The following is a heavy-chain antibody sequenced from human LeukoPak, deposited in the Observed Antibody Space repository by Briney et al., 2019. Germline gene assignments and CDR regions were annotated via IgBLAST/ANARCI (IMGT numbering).Heavy chain of an antibody. J-gene: IGHJ4*02. CDR2: VNHSGST. V-gene: IGHV4-34*01. Sequence: SETLSLTCSAYGGSFGGYFWSWIRQPPGEGLEWIGEVNHSGSTNYNPSLKSRVTISVDTSRTQFSLNLRSVTAADTAVYYCAKDPYYGSSGAFDYWGQGTLVTVSS. CDR1: GGSFGGYF. D-gene: IGHD3-22*01. CDR3: AKDPYYGSSGAFDY.